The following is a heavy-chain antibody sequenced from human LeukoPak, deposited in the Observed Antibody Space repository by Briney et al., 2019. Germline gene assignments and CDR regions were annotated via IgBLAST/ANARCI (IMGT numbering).Heavy chain of an antibody. CDR2: ISSSSSSI. CDR1: GFTVSGNY. V-gene: IGHV3-48*01. J-gene: IGHJ3*02. CDR3: ARDRDTAMVRDAFDI. Sequence: GGSLRLSCAVSGFTVSGNYMNWVRQAPGKGLEWVSYISSSSSSIYYADSVKGRFTISRDNAKNSLYLQMNSLRAEDTAVYYCARDRDTAMVRDAFDIWGQGTMVTVSS. D-gene: IGHD5-18*01.